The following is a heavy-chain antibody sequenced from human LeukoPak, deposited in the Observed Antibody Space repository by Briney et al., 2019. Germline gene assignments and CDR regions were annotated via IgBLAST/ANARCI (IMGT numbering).Heavy chain of an antibody. V-gene: IGHV4-4*07. CDR1: GVSISSYY. D-gene: IGHD6-19*01. Sequence: SETLSLTCTVSGVSISSYYWSWIRQPAGKGLEWIGRISTSGNTSYNPSLKSRVTMSVDTSKNQFSLKLSSVTAADTAVYYCAMGGLKGGGWYYFDYWGQGTLVTVSS. CDR2: ISTSGNT. CDR3: AMGGLKGGGWYYFDY. J-gene: IGHJ4*02.